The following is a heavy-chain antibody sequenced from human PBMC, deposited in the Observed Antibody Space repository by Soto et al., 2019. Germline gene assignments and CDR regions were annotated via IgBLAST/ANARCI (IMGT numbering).Heavy chain of an antibody. V-gene: IGHV4-34*01. D-gene: IGHD3-3*01. Sequence: SETLSLTCAVYGGSFSGYYWSWIRQPPGKGLEWIGEINHSGSTNYHPSLKGRVTISVDTSKNQFSLKLSSVTAADTAVYYCARGVADWTYYDFWSGYRDDAFDIWGQGTMVTVSS. CDR1: GGSFSGYY. J-gene: IGHJ3*02. CDR3: ARGVADWTYYDFWSGYRDDAFDI. CDR2: INHSGST.